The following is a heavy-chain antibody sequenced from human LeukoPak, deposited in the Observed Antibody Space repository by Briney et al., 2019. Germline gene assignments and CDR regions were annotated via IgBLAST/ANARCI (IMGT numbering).Heavy chain of an antibody. J-gene: IGHJ3*02. CDR2: IYHSGST. V-gene: IGHV4-38-2*02. D-gene: IGHD3-10*01. CDR3: AKSNGYGLVDI. Sequence: PSETLSLTCTVSGYSISSGYYWGWIRQPPGKGLEWIGSIYHSGSTYYNPCLKSRVTISVDTSRNQFSLKLNSVTAADTAVYYCAKSNGYGLVDIWGQGTMVTVSS. CDR1: GYSISSGYY.